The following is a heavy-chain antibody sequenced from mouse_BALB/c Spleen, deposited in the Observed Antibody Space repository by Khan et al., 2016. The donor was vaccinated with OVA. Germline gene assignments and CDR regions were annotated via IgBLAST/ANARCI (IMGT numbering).Heavy chain of an antibody. D-gene: IGHD1-1*01. V-gene: IGHV1S41*01. CDR2: IAPGSGSS. CDR3: EREKYYSRNCYSIDY. CDR1: GYTFTSYW. J-gene: IGHJ4*01. Sequence: DLVKPGASVKLSCKASGYTFTSYWINWIKQRPGQGLEWIGRIAPGSGSSSYNEMFKGKATLTLDTSSSTAYIQLSSLSSEDSAVFFCEREKYYSRNCYSIDYWGQGTSVTVSS.